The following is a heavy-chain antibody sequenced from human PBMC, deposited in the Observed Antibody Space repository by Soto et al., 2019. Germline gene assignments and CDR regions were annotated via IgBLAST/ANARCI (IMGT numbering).Heavy chain of an antibody. CDR1: GGTFSSYA. J-gene: IGHJ3*02. CDR3: AKPMTTVTPGAFDI. V-gene: IGHV1-69*12. Sequence: QVQLVQSGAEVKKPGSSVKVSCKASGGTFSSYAISWVRQAPGQGLEWMGGIIPIFGTANYAQKFQGRVTXXAXEXKSTAYMELSSLRSEDTAVYYCAKPMTTVTPGAFDIWGQGTMVTVSS. D-gene: IGHD4-17*01. CDR2: IIPIFGTA.